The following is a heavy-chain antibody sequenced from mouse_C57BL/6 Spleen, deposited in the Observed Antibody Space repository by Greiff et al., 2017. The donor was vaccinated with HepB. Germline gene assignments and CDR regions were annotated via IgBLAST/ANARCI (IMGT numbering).Heavy chain of an antibody. V-gene: IGHV6-6*01. CDR2: IRNKANNHAT. Sequence: EVQWVESGGGLVQPGGSMKLSCAASGFTFSDAWMDWVRQSPEKGLEWVAEIRNKANNHATYYAESVKGRFTISRDDSKSSVYLQMNSLRAEDTGIYYCTPYDYDDGFAYWGQGTLVTVSA. CDR1: GFTFSDAW. J-gene: IGHJ3*01. CDR3: TPYDYDDGFAY. D-gene: IGHD2-4*01.